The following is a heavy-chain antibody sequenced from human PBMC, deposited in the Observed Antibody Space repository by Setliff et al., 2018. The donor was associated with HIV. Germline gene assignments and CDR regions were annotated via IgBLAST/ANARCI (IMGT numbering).Heavy chain of an antibody. D-gene: IGHD6-19*01. V-gene: IGHV4-59*01. CDR1: GGSISSYY. Sequence: SETMSLTCTVSGGSISSYYWSWIRQPPGKGLEWIGYIYYSGSTNYNPSLKSRVTISVDTSKNQFSLELSSVTAADTAVYYCAKGVAGLQYYYYYMDVWGKGTTVTVSS. J-gene: IGHJ6*03. CDR3: AKGVAGLQYYYYYMDV. CDR2: IYYSGST.